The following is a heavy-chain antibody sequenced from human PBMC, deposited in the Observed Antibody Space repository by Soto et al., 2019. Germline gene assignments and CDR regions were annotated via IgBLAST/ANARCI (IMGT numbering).Heavy chain of an antibody. CDR3: AKDLSSSGTVTIYFDY. Sequence: PGGSLRLSCEATGFSFTTYGMHWVRQAPGKGLEWVAVIRYDGDSKYYADSVKGRFTISRDNSKNTLYLQMNSLRAEDTAVYYCAKDLSSSGTVTIYFDYWGQGTLVTVSS. CDR2: IRYDGDSK. D-gene: IGHD4-17*01. J-gene: IGHJ4*02. V-gene: IGHV3-33*06. CDR1: GFSFTTYG.